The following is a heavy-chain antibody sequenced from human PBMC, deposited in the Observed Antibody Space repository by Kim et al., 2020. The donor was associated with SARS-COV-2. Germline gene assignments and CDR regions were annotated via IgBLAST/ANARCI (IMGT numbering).Heavy chain of an antibody. CDR2: IIPIFGTA. D-gene: IGHD3-22*01. CDR3: AREKYYYDSSGYTGWYFDY. V-gene: IGHV1-69*13. J-gene: IGHJ4*02. Sequence: SVKVSCKASGGTFSSYAISWVRQAPGQGLEWMGGIIPIFGTANYAQKFQGRVTITADESTSTAYMELSSLRSEDTAVYYCAREKYYYDSSGYTGWYFDYWGQGTLVTVSS. CDR1: GGTFSSYA.